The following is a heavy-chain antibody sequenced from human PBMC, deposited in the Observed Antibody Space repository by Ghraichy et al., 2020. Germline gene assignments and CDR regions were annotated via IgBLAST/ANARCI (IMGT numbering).Heavy chain of an antibody. CDR2: ISAYNGNT. V-gene: IGHV1-18*03. CDR3: ARVMHYYDSSGYSWGV. J-gene: IGHJ4*02. CDR1: GYTFTSYG. Sequence: ASVKVSCKASGYTFTSYGISWVRQAPGQGLEWMGWISAYNGNTNYAQKLQGRVTMTTDTSTSTAYMELRSLRSDDMAVYYCARVMHYYDSSGYSWGVWGQGTLVTVSS. D-gene: IGHD3-22*01.